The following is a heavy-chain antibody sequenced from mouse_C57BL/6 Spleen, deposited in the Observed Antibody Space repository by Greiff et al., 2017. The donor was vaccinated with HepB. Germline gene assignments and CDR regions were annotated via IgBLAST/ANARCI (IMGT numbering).Heavy chain of an antibody. J-gene: IGHJ1*03. V-gene: IGHV1-81*01. CDR2: IYPRSGNT. CDR1: GYTFASYG. D-gene: IGHD2-3*01. CDR3: ARADDYWYFDV. Sequence: VKLQESGAELARPGASVKLSCKASGYTFASYGISWVKQRTGQGLEWIGEIYPRSGNTYYNEKFKGKATLTADKSSSTAYMELRSLTSEDSAVYFCARADDYWYFDVWGTGTAVTVSS.